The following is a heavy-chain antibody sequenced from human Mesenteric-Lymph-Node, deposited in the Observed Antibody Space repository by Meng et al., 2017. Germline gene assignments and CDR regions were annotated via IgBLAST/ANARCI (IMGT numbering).Heavy chain of an antibody. Sequence: ASVKVSCKASGYTFTGYYMHWVRQAPGQGLEWMGWINPNSGGTNYAQKFQGRVTMTRDTSISTAYMELSRLRSDDTAVYYCAGRPPKKYGSGSFGAFDIWGQGTMVTVSS. V-gene: IGHV1-2*02. CDR1: GYTFTGYY. J-gene: IGHJ3*02. D-gene: IGHD3-10*01. CDR3: AGRPPKKYGSGSFGAFDI. CDR2: INPNSGGT.